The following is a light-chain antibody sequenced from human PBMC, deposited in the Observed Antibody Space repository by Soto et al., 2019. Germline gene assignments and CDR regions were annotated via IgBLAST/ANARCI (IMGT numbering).Light chain of an antibody. J-gene: IGKJ1*01. V-gene: IGKV1-39*01. CDR1: QSISSY. CDR2: AAS. CDR3: QQSYSTPRT. Sequence: DIQMTQSPSSLSASVGGRVTITCRASQSISSYLNWYQQKPGKAPKLLIYAASSLQSGVPSRLSGSGSGTDFTLTISSLQPEDFATYYCQQSYSTPRTFGQGTKVEIK.